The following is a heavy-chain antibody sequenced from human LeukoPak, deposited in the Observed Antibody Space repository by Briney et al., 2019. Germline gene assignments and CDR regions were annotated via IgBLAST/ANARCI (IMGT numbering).Heavy chain of an antibody. CDR2: INHNGST. D-gene: IGHD2-2*01. CDR3: ARRTDRPAGNWFDP. CDR1: GGAFCGYY. Sequence: SETLSLTCAVSGGAFCGYYWSWIREPPGTGLEWWGEINHNGSTNHNPSQKRRVTISADTTNTQFSLKLSSVTAADTAVYYCARRTDRPAGNWFDPSGQGTLVTVSS. J-gene: IGHJ5*02. V-gene: IGHV4-34*01.